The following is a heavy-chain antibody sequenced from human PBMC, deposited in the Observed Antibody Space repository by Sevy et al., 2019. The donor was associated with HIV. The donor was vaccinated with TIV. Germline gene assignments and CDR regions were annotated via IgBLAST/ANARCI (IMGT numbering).Heavy chain of an antibody. CDR3: ARRYYGDYFGYYYYYMDV. CDR2: IYYSGSI. J-gene: IGHJ6*03. D-gene: IGHD4-17*01. Sequence: SETLSLTCTVSGGSISSYYWSWIRQPPGKGLEWIGYIYYSGSINYNPSLKSRVTISVDTSKNQFSLKLSSVTAADTAVYYCARRYYGDYFGYYYYYMDVWGKGTTVTVSS. V-gene: IGHV4-59*01. CDR1: GGSISSYY.